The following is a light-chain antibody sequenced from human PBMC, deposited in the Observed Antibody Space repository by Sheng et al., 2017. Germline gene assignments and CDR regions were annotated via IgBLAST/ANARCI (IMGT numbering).Light chain of an antibody. Sequence: DIQMTQSPSSVSASVGDRVTITCRASQGISSWLAWYQQKPGKAPNLLIYKASSLESGVPSRFSGSGSGTEFTLTISGLQPDDFATYYCQHFKTYPWTFGQGTKVEIK. CDR1: QGISSW. CDR3: QHFKTYPWT. CDR2: KAS. J-gene: IGKJ1*01. V-gene: IGKV1-5*03.